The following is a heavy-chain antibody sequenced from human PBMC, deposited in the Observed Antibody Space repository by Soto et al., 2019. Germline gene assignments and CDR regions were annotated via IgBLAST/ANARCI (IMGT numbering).Heavy chain of an antibody. Sequence: QVQLVQSGAEVKKPGSSVKVSCKASGGTFSSYAISWVRQAPGQGLGWMGGIIPIFGTPNYAQKFQGRVTITADESTSTAYMELSSLRSEDTAVYYCARDRGPDIVVVPAATRGAFDIWGQGTMVTVSS. CDR1: GGTFSSYA. CDR2: IIPIFGTP. D-gene: IGHD2-2*01. V-gene: IGHV1-69*01. J-gene: IGHJ3*02. CDR3: ARDRGPDIVVVPAATRGAFDI.